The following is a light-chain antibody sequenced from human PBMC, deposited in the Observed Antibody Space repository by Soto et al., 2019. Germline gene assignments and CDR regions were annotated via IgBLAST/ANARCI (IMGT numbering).Light chain of an antibody. J-gene: IGLJ1*01. CDR3: QSYDSSLSGYV. Sequence: QSVLTQPPSVSGAPGQRITISCTGSSSNIGAGYDVHWYLQLPGTAPKLLIYGDINRPSGVPDRFSGSKSGTSASLAITGLQGGDEADYYCQSYDSSLSGYVFGTGTKLTVL. CDR1: SSNIGAGYD. V-gene: IGLV1-40*01. CDR2: GDI.